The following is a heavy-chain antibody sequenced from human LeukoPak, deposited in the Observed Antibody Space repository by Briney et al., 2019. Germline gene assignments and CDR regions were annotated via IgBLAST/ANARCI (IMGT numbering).Heavy chain of an antibody. D-gene: IGHD3-22*01. CDR1: GGSISSYY. Sequence: PSETLSLTCTVSGGSISSYYWSWIRQPPGKGLEWVGCIYYSGSTNYNPSLKRRVTISVDTSKNQFSLKLSSVTAADTAVYYCARVSKQYYYASSGYYYAAFDIWGQGTMVTVSS. J-gene: IGHJ3*02. CDR2: IYYSGST. CDR3: ARVSKQYYYASSGYYYAAFDI. V-gene: IGHV4-59*01.